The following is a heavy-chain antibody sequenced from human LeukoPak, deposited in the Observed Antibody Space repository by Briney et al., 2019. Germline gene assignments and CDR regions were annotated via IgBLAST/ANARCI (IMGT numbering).Heavy chain of an antibody. D-gene: IGHD3-22*01. CDR2: IYYSGST. V-gene: IGHV4-31*03. CDR1: GGSISSGGYY. J-gene: IGHJ4*02. Sequence: SETLSLTCTVSGGSISSGGYYWNWIRQHPGKGLEWIGYIYYSGSTCYNPSLESRVTISVDTSKNQFSLKLSSVTAADTAVYYCARRRNYYDSSGYYFTFDYWGQGTLVTVSS. CDR3: ARRRNYYDSSGYYFTFDY.